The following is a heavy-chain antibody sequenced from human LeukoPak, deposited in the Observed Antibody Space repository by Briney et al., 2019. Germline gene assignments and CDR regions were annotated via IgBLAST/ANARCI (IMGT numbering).Heavy chain of an antibody. Sequence: GGSLRLSCAASGFTFSNDWMNWVRQAPGKGLVWVSRFNSDGITTSYADSVKGRFTISRDNAKNTLYLQMNSLRAEDTAVYYCARGRYYFDSWGQGTLVTVSS. J-gene: IGHJ4*02. CDR1: GFTFSNDW. CDR3: ARGRYYFDS. CDR2: FNSDGITT. V-gene: IGHV3-74*01.